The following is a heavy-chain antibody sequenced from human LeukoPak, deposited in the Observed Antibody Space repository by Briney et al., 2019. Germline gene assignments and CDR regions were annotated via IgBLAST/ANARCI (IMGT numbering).Heavy chain of an antibody. Sequence: PGGSLRLSCAASGFTFSDYAMTWVRQASGKGLEWVSSISDTGRRTYYTDSVKGRFTISRDDSKKTVYLEMSTLRAEDTAIYFCGRHDSFIPYWGQGTLVTVSS. J-gene: IGHJ4*02. CDR1: GFTFSDYA. CDR2: ISDTGRRT. V-gene: IGHV3-23*01. D-gene: IGHD3-16*02. CDR3: GRHDSFIPY.